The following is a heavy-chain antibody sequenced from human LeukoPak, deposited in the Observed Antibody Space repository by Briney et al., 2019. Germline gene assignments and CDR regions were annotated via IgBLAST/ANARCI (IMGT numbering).Heavy chain of an antibody. CDR3: ARSSYGYSPLDY. J-gene: IGHJ4*02. V-gene: IGHV4-59*01. Sequence: SETLSLTCTVSGGSISSYYWSWIRQPPGKGLEWIGYIYYSGSTNYNPSLKSRVTISVDTSKNQFSLKLSSVTAADTAVYYCARSSYGYSPLDYWGQGTLVTVSS. CDR1: GGSISSYY. D-gene: IGHD5-18*01. CDR2: IYYSGST.